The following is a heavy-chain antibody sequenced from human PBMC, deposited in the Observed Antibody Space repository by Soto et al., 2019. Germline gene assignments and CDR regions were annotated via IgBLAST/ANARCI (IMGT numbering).Heavy chain of an antibody. Sequence: GGSPRLSCAASGFTFSIYAMSWVRQSPGKGMEWVSAISGSGGSTYYAASVKGRFTISRDNSKNTLYLQMNSLRAEDTAVYYCAKTNRIVVVXAAPPSVFYICGRGTMVTVSS. CDR1: GFTFSIYA. CDR3: AKTNRIVVVXAAPPSVFYI. J-gene: IGHJ3*02. D-gene: IGHD2-15*01. CDR2: ISGSGGST. V-gene: IGHV3-23*01.